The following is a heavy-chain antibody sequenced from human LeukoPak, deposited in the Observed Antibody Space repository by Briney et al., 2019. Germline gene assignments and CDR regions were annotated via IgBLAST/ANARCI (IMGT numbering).Heavy chain of an antibody. Sequence: GASVKVSCKASGGTFSSYAISWVRQAPGQGLEWMGGIIPIFGTANYAQKFQGRVTITTDESTSTAYMELSSLRSEDTAVYYCARGLFRGVRTDPSYHYYMDVWGKGTTVTVSS. CDR3: ARGLFRGVRTDPSYHYYMDV. CDR1: GGTFSSYA. J-gene: IGHJ6*03. V-gene: IGHV1-69*05. CDR2: IIPIFGTA. D-gene: IGHD3-10*01.